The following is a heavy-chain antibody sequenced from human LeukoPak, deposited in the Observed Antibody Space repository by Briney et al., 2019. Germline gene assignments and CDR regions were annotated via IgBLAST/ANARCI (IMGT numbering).Heavy chain of an antibody. CDR1: GGSISSYY. J-gene: IGHJ4*02. Sequence: SETLSLTCTVSGGSISSYYWGWIRQPPGKGLEWIGSIYYSGSTYYNPSLKSRLTISVDTSKNQFSLKLSSVTAADTAVYYCTRSQNVLLWFGELSPFDYWGQGTLVTVSS. CDR3: TRSQNVLLWFGELSPFDY. CDR2: IYYSGST. V-gene: IGHV4-39*07. D-gene: IGHD3-10*01.